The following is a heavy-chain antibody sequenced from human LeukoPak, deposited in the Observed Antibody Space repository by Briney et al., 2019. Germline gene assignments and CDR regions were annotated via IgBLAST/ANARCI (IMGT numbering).Heavy chain of an antibody. CDR2: VNWNGGST. D-gene: IGHD2-21*01. CDR1: GFTFDNYG. V-gene: IGHV3-20*04. Sequence: GGSLRLSCAASGFTFDNYGMTWVRQVPGKGLEWVSGVNWNGGSTGYADSVKGRFTISRDNAKNSLYLQMNSLRAEDTALYYCARLCSIRWCLHDWFDPWGQGTLVTVSS. CDR3: ARLCSIRWCLHDWFDP. J-gene: IGHJ5*02.